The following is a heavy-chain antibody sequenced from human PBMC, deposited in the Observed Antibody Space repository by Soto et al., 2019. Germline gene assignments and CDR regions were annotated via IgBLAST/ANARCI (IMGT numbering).Heavy chain of an antibody. Sequence: SVKVSCKASGGTFSSYAISWVRQAPGQGLEWMGGIIPIFGTANYAQKFQGRVTITADKSTSTAYMELSSLRSEDTAVYYCAGVGMTTVTTDYYYGMDVWGQGTTVTVSS. CDR1: GGTFSSYA. D-gene: IGHD4-4*01. CDR3: AGVGMTTVTTDYYYGMDV. V-gene: IGHV1-69*06. CDR2: IIPIFGTA. J-gene: IGHJ6*02.